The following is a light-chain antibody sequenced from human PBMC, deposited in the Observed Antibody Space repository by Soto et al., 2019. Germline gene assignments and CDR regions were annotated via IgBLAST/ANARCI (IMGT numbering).Light chain of an antibody. CDR3: CSYASSTTL. V-gene: IGLV2-23*02. Sequence: QSALTQPASVSGSPGQSITISCTGTSSDVGIYNLVSWYQHHPGKAPKLLIYDVTKRPSGVSTRFSGSRSGNTASLTISGLQAEDEDDYYCCSYASSTTLFGGGTKLTVL. CDR1: SSDVGIYNL. J-gene: IGLJ2*01. CDR2: DVT.